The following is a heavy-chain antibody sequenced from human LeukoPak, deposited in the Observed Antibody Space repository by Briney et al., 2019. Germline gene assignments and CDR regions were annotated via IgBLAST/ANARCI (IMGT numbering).Heavy chain of an antibody. V-gene: IGHV4-59*05. CDR1: GGSISSYY. Sequence: SETLSLTCTVSGGSISSYYWSWIRQPPGKGLEWIGSIYYSGSTHYYPSLKSRVTISVDTSKNQFSLKLSSVTAADTAVYYCARRYYGSSSFDYWGQGTLVTVSS. CDR3: ARRYYGSSSFDY. J-gene: IGHJ4*02. CDR2: IYYSGST. D-gene: IGHD3-10*01.